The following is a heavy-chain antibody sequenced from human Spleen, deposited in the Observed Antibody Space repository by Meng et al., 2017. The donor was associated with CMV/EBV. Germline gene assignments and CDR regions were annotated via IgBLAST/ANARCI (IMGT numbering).Heavy chain of an antibody. V-gene: IGHV3-23*01. D-gene: IGHD2-2*01. J-gene: IGHJ4*02. CDR3: APQAVVPAADY. CDR1: GFTFRSDA. Sequence: CEASGFTFRSDAMGWVRQAPGKGLGWVSAISGSGGSTYYADSVKGRFTISRDNSKNTLYLQMNSLRAEDTAVYYCAPQAVVPAADYWGQGTLVTVSS. CDR2: ISGSGGST.